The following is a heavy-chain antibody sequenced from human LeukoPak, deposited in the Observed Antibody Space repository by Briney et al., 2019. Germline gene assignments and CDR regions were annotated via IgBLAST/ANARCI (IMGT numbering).Heavy chain of an antibody. J-gene: IGHJ4*02. Sequence: ASVKVSCKASGYTFNGYYMHWVRQAPGQGLEWMGWINPNSGGTKSAQKFQGRVTMTRDTSISTAYMELSRLRSDDTAMYYCARVDSAAGDPFDYWGQGTLVTVSS. D-gene: IGHD3-22*01. CDR1: GYTFNGYY. CDR3: ARVDSAAGDPFDY. V-gene: IGHV1-2*02. CDR2: INPNSGGT.